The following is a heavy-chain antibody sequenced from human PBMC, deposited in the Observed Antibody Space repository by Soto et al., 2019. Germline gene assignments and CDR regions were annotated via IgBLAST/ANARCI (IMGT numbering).Heavy chain of an antibody. CDR1: GFTFSNAW. CDR3: TTVPAGNLYDFWRDHYYYYGMDV. D-gene: IGHD3-3*01. CDR2: IKSKTDGGTT. Sequence: PGGSLRLSCAASGFTFSNAWMNWVRQAPGKGLEWVGRIKSKTDGGTTDYAAPVKGRFTISRDDSKNTLYLQMNSLKTEDTAVYYCTTVPAGNLYDFWRDHYYYYGMDVWGQGTTVTVSS. J-gene: IGHJ6*02. V-gene: IGHV3-15*07.